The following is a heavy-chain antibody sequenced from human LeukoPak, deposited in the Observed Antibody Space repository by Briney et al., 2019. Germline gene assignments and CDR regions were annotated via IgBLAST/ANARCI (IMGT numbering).Heavy chain of an antibody. V-gene: IGHV3-23*01. CDR3: AKGSYYDSSGSFYFDY. CDR1: GFTFSSYA. Sequence: PGGSLRLSCAASGFTFSSYAMSWVRQAPGKGLEWDSGISGSADNTYYADSVKGRFTISRDNSKNTLYVQVNSLGTEDTAAYYCAKGSYYDSSGSFYFDYWGQGTLVTVSS. D-gene: IGHD3-22*01. CDR2: ISGSADNT. J-gene: IGHJ4*02.